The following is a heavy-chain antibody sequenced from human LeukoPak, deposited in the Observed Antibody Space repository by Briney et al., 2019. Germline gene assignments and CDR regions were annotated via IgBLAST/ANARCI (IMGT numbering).Heavy chain of an antibody. J-gene: IGHJ2*01. Sequence: GGSLRLSCVASGFVFSSHGMNWVRQAPGEGLEWLSYISGDSNTIYYADSVKGRFTISRDNAKTSLYLQMNTLRDDDTAVYYCARDRAAPTWFFDLWGRGTLVLVSS. CDR3: ARDRAAPTWFFDL. D-gene: IGHD2-15*01. V-gene: IGHV3-48*02. CDR2: ISGDSNTI. CDR1: GFVFSSHG.